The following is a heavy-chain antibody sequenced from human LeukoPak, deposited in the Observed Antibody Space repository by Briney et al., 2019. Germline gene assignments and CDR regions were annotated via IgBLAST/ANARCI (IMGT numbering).Heavy chain of an antibody. Sequence: PGGSLRLSCAASGFTFSSYGMHWVRQAPGKGLEWVAFIRYDGSNKYYADSVKGRFTISRDNSKNTLYLQMNSLRAEDTALYYCARSGVGYCTNGVCFVDYWGQGTLVTVSS. D-gene: IGHD2-8*01. V-gene: IGHV3-33*08. CDR2: IRYDGSNK. CDR3: ARSGVGYCTNGVCFVDY. J-gene: IGHJ4*02. CDR1: GFTFSSYG.